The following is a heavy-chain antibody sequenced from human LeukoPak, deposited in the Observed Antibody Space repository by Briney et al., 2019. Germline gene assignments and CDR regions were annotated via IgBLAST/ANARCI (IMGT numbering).Heavy chain of an antibody. V-gene: IGHV3-11*06. CDR2: ISSSSSYT. CDR1: GFTFSDYY. CDR3: ARDEGTGTTDY. D-gene: IGHD1-1*01. J-gene: IGHJ4*02. Sequence: GGSLRLSCAASGFTFSDYYMSWVRQAPGKGMEWVSYISSSSSYTNYADSVKGRFTISRDNAKNSLYLQMNSLRAEDTAVYYCARDEGTGTTDYWGQGTLVTVSS.